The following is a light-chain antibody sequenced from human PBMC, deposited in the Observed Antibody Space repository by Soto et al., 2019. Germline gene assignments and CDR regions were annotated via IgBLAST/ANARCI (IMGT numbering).Light chain of an antibody. CDR1: SSDVGSYNL. J-gene: IGLJ2*01. CDR3: CSYAGSSTSVV. V-gene: IGLV2-23*02. CDR2: EVS. Sequence: QSALTQPASVSGSPGQSITISCTGTSSDVGSYNLVSWYQQLPGKAPRLMIYEVSKRPSGVSNRFSGSKSGNTASLTISGLQAEDEADYCCCSYAGSSTSVVFGGGTQLTVL.